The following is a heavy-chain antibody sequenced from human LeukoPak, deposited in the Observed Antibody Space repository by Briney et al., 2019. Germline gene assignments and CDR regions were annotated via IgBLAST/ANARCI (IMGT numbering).Heavy chain of an antibody. CDR1: GYTLSDYY. CDR3: ARVVSGGVIWAY. D-gene: IGHD3-16*01. V-gene: IGHV1-2*02. CDR2: INPNSGET. Sequence: ASVKVSCKASGYTLSDYYMHWVRQAPGQGLEWMGWINPNSGETNYAQNLQGRVTLTSDTAINTAYMELSRLRSDDTAVYFCARVVSGGVIWAYWGQGTLVTVSS. J-gene: IGHJ4*02.